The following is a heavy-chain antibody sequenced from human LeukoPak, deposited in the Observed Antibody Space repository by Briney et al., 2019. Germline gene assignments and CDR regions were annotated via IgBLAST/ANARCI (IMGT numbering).Heavy chain of an antibody. V-gene: IGHV4-30-4*08. CDR2: IYYSGST. CDR1: GGSISSGDYY. D-gene: IGHD3-22*01. CDR3: ARVRYDSSGYYSFHFDY. J-gene: IGHJ4*02. Sequence: PSETLSLTCTVSGGSISSGDYYWNWIRQPPGKGLEWIGYIYYSGSTYYNPSLKSRVTISVDTSKNQFSLKLSSVTAADTAVYYCARVRYDSSGYYSFHFDYWGQGTLVTVSS.